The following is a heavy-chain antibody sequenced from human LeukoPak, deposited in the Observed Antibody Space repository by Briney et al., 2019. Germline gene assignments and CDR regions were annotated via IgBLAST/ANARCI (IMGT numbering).Heavy chain of an antibody. D-gene: IGHD7-27*01. V-gene: IGHV3-33*01. Sequence: PGKSLRLSCAASGFHFSTYGMHWVRQAPGKGLEWVGVIWYDGSNKIYAESVKGRFTISRDNSKNTLYLQMNSLRAEDTAVYYCARDRSWGSQCYFDYWGQGTLVTASS. CDR3: ARDRSWGSQCYFDY. CDR1: GFHFSTYG. J-gene: IGHJ4*02. CDR2: IWYDGSNK.